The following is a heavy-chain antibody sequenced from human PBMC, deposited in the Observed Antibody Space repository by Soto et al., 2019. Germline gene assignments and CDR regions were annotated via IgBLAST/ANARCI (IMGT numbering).Heavy chain of an antibody. Sequence: AALVNAAHSLVLTCSVSGFSLSARVVGVGWIRQPPVKSLDWLGIIYWNDDKGYSPSLKTRLTITKDTSKNQVVLTMTNMDPVDAATYYCAHPPWGAAPAYWGLGTPVTFSP. CDR1: GFSLSARVVG. CDR2: IYWNDDK. V-gene: IGHV2-5*01. D-gene: IGHD3-16*01. CDR3: AHPPWGAAPAY. J-gene: IGHJ1*01.